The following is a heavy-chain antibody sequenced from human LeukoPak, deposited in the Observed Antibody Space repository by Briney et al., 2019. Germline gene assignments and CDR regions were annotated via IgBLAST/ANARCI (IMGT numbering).Heavy chain of an antibody. V-gene: IGHV3-21*01. D-gene: IGHD2-2*01. J-gene: IGHJ3*02. CDR3: ARDLRYCSSASCSENGAFDI. CDR2: ISSSGSFI. Sequence: PGGSLRLSCAASGFTFSSYSMNWVRQAPGEGLEWVSSISSSGSFIYYADSVKGRFTISRDNARNSLFLQMNSLRAEDTAVYYCARDLRYCSSASCSENGAFDIWGQETMVTVSS. CDR1: GFTFSSYS.